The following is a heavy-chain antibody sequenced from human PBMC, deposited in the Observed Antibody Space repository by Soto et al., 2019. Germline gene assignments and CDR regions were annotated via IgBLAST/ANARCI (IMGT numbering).Heavy chain of an antibody. CDR3: AREGATAAKMFDY. CDR2: IIPICDTA. D-gene: IGHD2-2*01. V-gene: IGHV1-69*05. CDR1: GGTFSSYA. Sequence: SVNVSCKASGGTFSSYAISWVRQAPGQGLEWMGGIIPICDTANYAQKFQGRVTMTRDESTSTVYMELSSLRSDDTAVYYCAREGATAAKMFDYWGQGTLVTVSS. J-gene: IGHJ4*02.